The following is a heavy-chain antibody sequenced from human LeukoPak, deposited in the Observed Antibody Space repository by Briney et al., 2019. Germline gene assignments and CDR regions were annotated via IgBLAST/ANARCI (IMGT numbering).Heavy chain of an antibody. CDR3: ASAYYYGSGSWFDY. V-gene: IGHV4-38-2*01. D-gene: IGHD3-10*01. CDR1: GYSIISGYY. Sequence: SETLSLTCAVSGYSIISGYYWGWIRQPPGKGLEWIGSIYHSGSTYYNPSLKSRVTISVDTSKNQFSLKLSSVTAADTAVYYCASAYYYGSGSWFDYWGQGTLVTVSS. CDR2: IYHSGST. J-gene: IGHJ4*02.